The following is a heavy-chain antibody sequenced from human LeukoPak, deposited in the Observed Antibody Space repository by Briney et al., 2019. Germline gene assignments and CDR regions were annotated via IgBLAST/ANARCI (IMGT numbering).Heavy chain of an antibody. D-gene: IGHD3-3*01. V-gene: IGHV1-69*05. CDR2: IIPIFGTA. CDR1: GGTFSSYA. Sequence: SVKVSCKASGGTFSSYAISWVRQAPGQGLEWMGGIIPIFGTANYAQKFQGRVTITTDESTSTAYMELSSLRSEDTAVYYCASSYDFWSGYGGYYFDYWGQGTLVTVSS. J-gene: IGHJ4*02. CDR3: ASSYDFWSGYGGYYFDY.